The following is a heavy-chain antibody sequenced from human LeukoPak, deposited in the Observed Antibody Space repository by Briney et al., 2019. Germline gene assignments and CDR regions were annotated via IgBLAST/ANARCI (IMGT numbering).Heavy chain of an antibody. D-gene: IGHD6-19*01. V-gene: IGHV1-2*02. CDR1: RYTLTGYY. CDR3: ASSQAIAVAGPFDY. CDR2: SNPNSGGT. Sequence: AAVKVSCKHSRYTLTGYYIHWVRQAPRRGGGWVGGSNPNSGGTNYAEKFQGRVTMTKDTPISTADIELGRVRSDDTGVCYCASSQAIAVAGPFDYWGQGTLVTVSS. J-gene: IGHJ4*02.